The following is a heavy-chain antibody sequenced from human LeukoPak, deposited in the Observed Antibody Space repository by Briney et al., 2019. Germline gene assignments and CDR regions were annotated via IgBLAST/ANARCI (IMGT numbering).Heavy chain of an antibody. CDR1: GGSISSYL. D-gene: IGHD6-19*01. Sequence: SETLSLTYTVSGGSISSYLWSWIRQPPGEGLEWIGYIYYSGSTDYNPSLKSRVTISVDTSKNQFSLKLSSVTAADTAVYYCARNKIAVTGTGFFDYWGQGTLVTVSS. CDR2: IYYSGST. CDR3: ARNKIAVTGTGFFDY. J-gene: IGHJ4*02. V-gene: IGHV4-59*01.